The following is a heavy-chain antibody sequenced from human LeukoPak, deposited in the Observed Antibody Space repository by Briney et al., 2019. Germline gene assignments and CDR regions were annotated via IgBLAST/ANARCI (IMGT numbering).Heavy chain of an antibody. CDR2: INRNGGST. Sequence: GGSLRLSCAASGFTFDDYGMSWVRQAPGKGLEWVSGINRNGGSTGYADSVKGRFTISRDNAKNSLYLQMNSLRAEDTAVYYCAREEYSSGWYYFDYWGQGTLVTVSS. J-gene: IGHJ4*02. D-gene: IGHD6-19*01. V-gene: IGHV3-20*04. CDR1: GFTFDDYG. CDR3: AREEYSSGWYYFDY.